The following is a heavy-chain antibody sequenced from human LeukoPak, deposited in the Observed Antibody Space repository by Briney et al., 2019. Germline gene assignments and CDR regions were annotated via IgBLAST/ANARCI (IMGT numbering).Heavy chain of an antibody. CDR3: ASRILEMATIDYYGMDV. D-gene: IGHD5-24*01. CDR1: GYTFTSYY. Sequence: ASVKVSCKASGYTFTSYYMHWVRQAPGQGLEWMGIINPSGGSTGYAQKFQGRVTMTRDTSTSTVYMELSSLRSEDTAVYYCASRILEMATIDYYGMDVWGQGTTVTVSS. V-gene: IGHV1-46*01. J-gene: IGHJ6*02. CDR2: INPSGGST.